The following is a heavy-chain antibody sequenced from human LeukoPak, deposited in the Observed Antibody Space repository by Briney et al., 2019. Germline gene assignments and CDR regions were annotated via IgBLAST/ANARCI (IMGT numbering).Heavy chain of an antibody. CDR3: AREFVVVAAPDY. CDR2: INQHGSEK. D-gene: IGHD2-15*01. CDR1: GFAFSDYW. Sequence: GGSLRLSCAASGFAFSDYWMNWVRQAPGKGLEWVANINQHGSEKYYVDSVKGRFTVSRDNAKNSLYLQMNSLRAEDTAVYYCAREFVVVAAPDYWGQGTLVTVSS. J-gene: IGHJ4*02. V-gene: IGHV3-7*01.